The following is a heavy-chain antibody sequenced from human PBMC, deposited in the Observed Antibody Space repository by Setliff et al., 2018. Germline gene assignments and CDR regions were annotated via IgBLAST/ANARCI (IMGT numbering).Heavy chain of an antibody. D-gene: IGHD3-16*02. CDR2: IYHSGST. Sequence: SETLSLTCAVSGGSISSSNWWSWVRQPPGKGLERIGEIYHSGSTNYNPSLKSRVTISVDKSKNQFSLKLSSVTAADTAVYYCARALPLGFRSALIPWGQGTLVTVS. CDR1: GGSISSSNW. V-gene: IGHV4-4*02. J-gene: IGHJ5*02. CDR3: ARALPLGFRSALIP.